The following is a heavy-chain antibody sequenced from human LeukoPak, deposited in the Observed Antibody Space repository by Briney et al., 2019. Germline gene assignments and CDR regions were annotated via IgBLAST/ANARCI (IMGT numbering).Heavy chain of an antibody. Sequence: PGGSLRLSCAASGFTFSSYWMSWVRQAPGKGLEWVANIKQDGSEKYYVDSVKGRFTISRDNAKNSLYLQMNRLRAEDTAVYYCAGDESTYYDFWSGYRGGGDFDYWGQGTLVTVSS. CDR3: AGDESTYYDFWSGYRGGGDFDY. D-gene: IGHD3-3*01. V-gene: IGHV3-7*01. CDR2: IKQDGSEK. J-gene: IGHJ4*02. CDR1: GFTFSSYW.